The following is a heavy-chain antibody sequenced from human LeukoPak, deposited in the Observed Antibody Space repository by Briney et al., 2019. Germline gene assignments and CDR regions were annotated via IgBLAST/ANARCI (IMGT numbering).Heavy chain of an antibody. CDR2: INPINGDT. J-gene: IGHJ4*02. V-gene: IGHV1-2*02. D-gene: IGHD3-10*01. CDR3: ARPGGGLDY. CDR1: GYIFTDYY. Sequence: GASVKVSCKPSGYIFTDYYMHWVRQTPGHGLDWMGWINPINGDTNYAPKFRGRVTMTRDKSISTAYLDVTGLTFDDTATYYCARPGGGLDYWGQGTLVTVSS.